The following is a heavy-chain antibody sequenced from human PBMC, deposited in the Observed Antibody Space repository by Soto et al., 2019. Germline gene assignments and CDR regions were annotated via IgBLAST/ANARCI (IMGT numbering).Heavy chain of an antibody. D-gene: IGHD4-17*01. Sequence: PSETLSLTCTVSGGSISSGGYYWSWIRQHPGKGLEWIGYIYYSGSTYYNPSLKSRVTISVDTSKNQFSLKLSSVTAADTAVYYCARALTVTDQHPYNWCDPWGQGTLVTVSS. CDR2: IYYSGST. J-gene: IGHJ5*02. CDR3: ARALTVTDQHPYNWCDP. CDR1: GGSISSGGYY. V-gene: IGHV4-31*03.